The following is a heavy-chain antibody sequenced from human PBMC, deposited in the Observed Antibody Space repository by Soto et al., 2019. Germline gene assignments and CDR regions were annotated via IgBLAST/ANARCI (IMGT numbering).Heavy chain of an antibody. D-gene: IGHD3-3*01. J-gene: IGHJ5*02. Sequence: QVQLVQSGAEVKNPGSSVKVSCKTSGGTFNSYLIDWVRQAPGQGLEWMGGIIPAFGTAKYAQKFQGRVTITADKDTITAYMELGTLTSEDTAVYYRARGLDKPPVGLYFDTWGQGNLVTLSS. CDR1: GGTFNSYL. CDR3: ARGLDKPPVGLYFDT. CDR2: IIPAFGTA. V-gene: IGHV1-69*06.